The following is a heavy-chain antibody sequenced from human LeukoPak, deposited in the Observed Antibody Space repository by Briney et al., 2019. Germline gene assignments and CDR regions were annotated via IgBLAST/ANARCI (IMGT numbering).Heavy chain of an antibody. D-gene: IGHD3-10*01. CDR2: ISYDGSNK. CDR1: GFTFSSYA. V-gene: IGHV3-30*04. CDR3: ARDVITMVRGVAGFDY. Sequence: GGSLRLSCAASGFTFSSYAMHWVRQAPGKGLEWVAVISYDGSNKYYADSVKGRFTISRDNSKNTLYLQMNSLRAEDTAVYYCARDVITMVRGVAGFDYWGQGTLVTVSS. J-gene: IGHJ4*02.